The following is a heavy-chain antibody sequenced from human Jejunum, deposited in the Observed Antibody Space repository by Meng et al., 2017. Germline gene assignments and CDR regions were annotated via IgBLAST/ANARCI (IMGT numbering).Heavy chain of an antibody. V-gene: IGHV4-61*02. J-gene: IGHJ2*01. CDR1: GGSIKSNSNH. Sequence: DAGPGPDKPAQTLSPTCTVAGGSIKSNSNHCNWIRQPAGKGLEWIGRVFSSGITNYNPSLKSRVAISVDTSKKQFSLELSSVTAADTAVYYCARGGSAIAAWYFDLWGRGTLVTVSS. D-gene: IGHD3-16*01. CDR2: VFSSGIT. CDR3: ARGGSAIAAWYFDL.